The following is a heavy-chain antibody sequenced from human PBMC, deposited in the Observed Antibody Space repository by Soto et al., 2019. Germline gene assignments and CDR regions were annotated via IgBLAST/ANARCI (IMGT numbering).Heavy chain of an antibody. D-gene: IGHD3-10*01. V-gene: IGHV1-69*13. CDR1: GGTFSSYA. CDR2: IIPIFGTA. J-gene: IGHJ6*02. Sequence: RASVKVSCKASGGTFSSYAISWVRQAPGQGLEWMGGIIPIFGTANYAQKFQGRVTITADESTSTAYMELSSLRSEDTAVYYCARDDARNYYGSGSYYASYYYYGMDVWGQGTTVTVSS. CDR3: ARDDARNYYGSGSYYASYYYYGMDV.